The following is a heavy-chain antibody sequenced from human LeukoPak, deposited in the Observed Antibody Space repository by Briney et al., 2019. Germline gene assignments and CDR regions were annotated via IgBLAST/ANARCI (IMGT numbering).Heavy chain of an antibody. D-gene: IGHD1-26*01. CDR3: ARGPPPHSGSDY. Sequence: GESLRLSCAASGFTVSSNYMSWVRQAPGKGLEWVSVIYSGGSTYYADSVKGRFTISRDNSKNTLYLQMNSLRAEDTAVYYCARGPPPHSGSDYWGQGTLVTVSS. CDR2: IYSGGST. CDR1: GFTVSSNY. V-gene: IGHV3-53*01. J-gene: IGHJ4*02.